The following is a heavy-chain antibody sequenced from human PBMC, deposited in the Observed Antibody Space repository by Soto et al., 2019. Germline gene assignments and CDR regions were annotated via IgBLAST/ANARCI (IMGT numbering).Heavy chain of an antibody. V-gene: IGHV4-30-4*01. CDR2: IYNIGST. D-gene: IGHD3-22*01. CDR3: ARAYDSTGYYLNWIDP. CDR1: GGSISSGDYY. Sequence: SETLSLTCAVSGGSISSGDYYWSWIRQPPGKGLEWIGYIYNIGSTNYNPSLKSRVTISIDTSKNQFSLKLSSVTAADTALYFCARAYDSTGYYLNWIDPWGQGTLVTVSS. J-gene: IGHJ5*02.